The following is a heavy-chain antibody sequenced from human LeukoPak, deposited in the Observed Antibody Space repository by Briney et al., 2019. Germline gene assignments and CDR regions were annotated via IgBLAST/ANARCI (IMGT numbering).Heavy chain of an antibody. Sequence: GRSLRLSCAASGFTFSSYGMHWVRQAPGKGPEWVAVISYDGSNKYYADSVKGRFTISRDNSKNTLYLQMNSLRAEDTAVYYCAKEDVVVPAAIDAFDIWGQGTMVTVSS. CDR1: GFTFSSYG. D-gene: IGHD2-2*02. CDR2: ISYDGSNK. V-gene: IGHV3-30*18. J-gene: IGHJ3*02. CDR3: AKEDVVVPAAIDAFDI.